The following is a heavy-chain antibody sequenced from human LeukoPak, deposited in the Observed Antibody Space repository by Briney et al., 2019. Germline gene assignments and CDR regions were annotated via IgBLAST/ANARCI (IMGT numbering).Heavy chain of an antibody. V-gene: IGHV3-11*01. J-gene: IGHJ4*02. D-gene: IGHD3-10*01. CDR3: ARDYHYYGSGSPWAH. Sequence: GGSLRLSCAASGFTFSDYYMSRIRQAPGKGLEWVSYISSSGSTIYYADSVKGRFTISRDNAKNSLYLQMNSLRAEDTAVYYCARDYHYYGSGSPWAHWGQGTLVTVSS. CDR2: ISSSGSTI. CDR1: GFTFSDYY.